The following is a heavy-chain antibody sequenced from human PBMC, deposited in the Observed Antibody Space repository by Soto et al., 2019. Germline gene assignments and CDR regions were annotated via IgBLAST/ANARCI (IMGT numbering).Heavy chain of an antibody. CDR3: PRLRGYSYRHQELFGY. Sequence: GESLKISCMGSGYTFDNYWIGWVRQMPGKGLEWMGIMYPGDFDTRYSPSFQGQVTISVDKAINTAYPQWSSLETSHTAMYFCPRLRGYSYRHQELFGYWGQGTPVTVAS. D-gene: IGHD5-18*01. CDR1: GYTFDNYW. J-gene: IGHJ4*01. CDR2: MYPGDFDT. V-gene: IGHV5-51*01.